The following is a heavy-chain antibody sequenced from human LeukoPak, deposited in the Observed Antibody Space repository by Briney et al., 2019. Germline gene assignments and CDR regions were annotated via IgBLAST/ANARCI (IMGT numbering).Heavy chain of an antibody. CDR1: GFTFSSYW. CDR3: ARDRGGSSYYFDY. J-gene: IGHJ4*02. Sequence: PGRSLRLSCAASGFTFSSYWMSWVRQAPGKGLEWVANIKQDGSEKYYVDSVKGRFTISRDNAKNSLYLQMNSLRAEDTAVYYCARDRGGSSYYFDYWGQGTLVTVSS. D-gene: IGHD1-26*01. CDR2: IKQDGSEK. V-gene: IGHV3-7*01.